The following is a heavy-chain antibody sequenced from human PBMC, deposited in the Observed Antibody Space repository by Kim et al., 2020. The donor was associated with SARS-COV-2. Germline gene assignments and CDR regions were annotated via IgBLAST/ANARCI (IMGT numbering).Heavy chain of an antibody. D-gene: IGHD3-10*01. Sequence: GGSLRLSCAASGFIFSGYGMSWVRQAPGKGLEWVSAIRGGGGRTYYADSVKGRFTVSRDNSRNTVYLQMNSLRAEDTAVYYCAKGYVVLWFVFAKADDADAFYICGPRTMFSVSS. CDR2: IRGGGGRT. V-gene: IGHV3-23*01. CDR3: AKGYVVLWFVFAKADDADAFYI. CDR1: GFIFSGYG. J-gene: IGHJ3*02.